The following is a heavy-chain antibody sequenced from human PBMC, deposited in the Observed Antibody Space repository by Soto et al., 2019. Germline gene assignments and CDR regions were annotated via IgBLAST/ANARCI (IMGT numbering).Heavy chain of an antibody. CDR1: GFTFSSYA. V-gene: IGHV3-23*01. CDR2: ISGSGGST. D-gene: IGHD3-16*01. Sequence: TGGSLRLSCAASGFTFSSYAMSWVRQAPGKGLEWVSAISGSGGSTYYADSVKGRFTISRDNFKNTLYLQMNSLRAEDTAVYYCAKDGIRGIAFDIWGQGTMVTVSS. J-gene: IGHJ3*02. CDR3: AKDGIRGIAFDI.